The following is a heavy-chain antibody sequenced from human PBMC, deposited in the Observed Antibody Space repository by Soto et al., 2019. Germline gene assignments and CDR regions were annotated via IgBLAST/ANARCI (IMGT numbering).Heavy chain of an antibody. CDR1: GGSFSGGAYY. CDR3: ARDIRGYRRAFDY. J-gene: IGHJ4*02. V-gene: IGHV4-61*08. D-gene: IGHD5-18*01. Sequence: XTLSLPCTVSGGSFSGGAYYWTWIRQPPGKGLEWIGYIYYSGSTTYNTSLKSRVTISIDTSKNQFSLKLNSATSADTALYYCARDIRGYRRAFDYWGQGALATVS. CDR2: IYYSGST.